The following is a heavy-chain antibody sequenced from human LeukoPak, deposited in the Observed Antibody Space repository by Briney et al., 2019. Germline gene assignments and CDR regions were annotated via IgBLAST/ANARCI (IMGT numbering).Heavy chain of an antibody. J-gene: IGHJ4*02. V-gene: IGHV4-39*01. CDR1: GGSISSSYYY. Sequence: PSETLSLTCTLSGGSISSSYYYWGWIRQPPGKGLEWIGTIFYSGSTYYNPSLKSRVTISVDTSKNQFSLKLSSVTAPGTAVYYCARHEDRNCYFDHWGQGTLVTVSS. CDR3: ARHEDRNCYFDH. CDR2: IFYSGST. D-gene: IGHD1-1*01.